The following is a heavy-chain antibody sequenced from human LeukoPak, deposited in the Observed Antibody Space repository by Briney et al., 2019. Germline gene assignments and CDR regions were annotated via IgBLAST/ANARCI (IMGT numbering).Heavy chain of an antibody. CDR2: MNPNSGNT. V-gene: IGHV1-8*01. Sequence: ASVKVSCKASGYTFTSYDINWVRQASGQGLEWVGWMNPNSGNTGSAQKFQGRVSMTRDTSISTAYMELSSLRSEDTAIYYCARAAGDLDNWGQGTLVTVSS. J-gene: IGHJ4*02. CDR3: ARAAGDLDN. CDR1: GYTFTSYD.